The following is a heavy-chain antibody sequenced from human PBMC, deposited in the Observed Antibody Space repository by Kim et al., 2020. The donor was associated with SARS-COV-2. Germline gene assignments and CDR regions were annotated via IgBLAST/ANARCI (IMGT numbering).Heavy chain of an antibody. CDR3: ARDKWIQLWPTFDY. D-gene: IGHD5-18*01. CDR2: INPNSGGT. CDR1: GYTFTGYY. V-gene: IGHV1-2*02. J-gene: IGHJ4*02. Sequence: ASVKVSCKASGYTFTGYYMHWVRQAPGQGLEWMGWINPNSGGTNYAQKFQGRVTMTRDTSISTAYMELSRLRSDDTAVYYCARDKWIQLWPTFDYWGQGTLVTVSS.